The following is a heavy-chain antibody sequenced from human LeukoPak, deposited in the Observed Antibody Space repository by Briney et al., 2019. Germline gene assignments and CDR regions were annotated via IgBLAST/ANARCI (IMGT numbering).Heavy chain of an antibody. CDR3: ARGEFMTQGPYFDY. CDR1: GGSISSGSYY. J-gene: IGHJ4*02. CDR2: IYTSGST. V-gene: IGHV4-61*02. D-gene: IGHD3-10*01. Sequence: SETLSLTCTVSGGSISSGSYYWSWIRQPAGKGLEWIGRIYTSGSTNYNPSLKSRVTISVDTSKNQFSLKLSSVTAADTAVYYCARGEFMTQGPYFDYWGQGTLVTVSS.